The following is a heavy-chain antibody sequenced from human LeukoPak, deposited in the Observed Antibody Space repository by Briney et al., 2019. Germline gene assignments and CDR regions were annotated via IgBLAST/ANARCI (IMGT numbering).Heavy chain of an antibody. V-gene: IGHV4-38-2*02. CDR1: GGSISSYY. D-gene: IGHD5-18*01. CDR3: ARESGGGYSYEDY. J-gene: IGHJ4*02. CDR2: VFHSGNT. Sequence: SETLSLTCSVSGGSISSYYWSWIRQPPGKGLEWVGSVFHSGNTYYNPSLKSRLTISADTSKNQFSLTLTSVTAADTAVYYCARESGGGYSYEDYWGQGTLVTVSS.